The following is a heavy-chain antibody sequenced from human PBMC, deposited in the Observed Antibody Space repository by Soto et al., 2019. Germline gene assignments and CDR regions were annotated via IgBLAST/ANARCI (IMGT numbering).Heavy chain of an antibody. CDR3: ARIGVSSGHESPDFDS. Sequence: QVQLVQSGAEVKKPGASVKVSCKASSYTFNFYGITWVRQAPGQGLEWMGWISGFNGNTNYAADLQGRVTMTTDTSTSTAYMELRGLRSDDTAVYYCARIGVSSGHESPDFDSWGQGTLVTVSS. V-gene: IGHV1-18*01. CDR1: SYTFNFYG. J-gene: IGHJ4*02. D-gene: IGHD3-16*01. CDR2: ISGFNGNT.